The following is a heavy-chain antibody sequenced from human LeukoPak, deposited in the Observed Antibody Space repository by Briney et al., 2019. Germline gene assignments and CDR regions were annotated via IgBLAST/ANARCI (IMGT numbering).Heavy chain of an antibody. CDR3: TGVYSSLWYKWFDP. Sequence: SETLSLTCTVSGASMSSDDYYWTWIRPPAGGGLEWIGRIFTSGFTDYNPSLRSRVTISLDTSKNQFSLDLSSVTAADTAVYFCTGVYSSLWYKWFDPWGQGTLVTVSS. D-gene: IGHD4-11*01. CDR2: IFTSGFT. CDR1: GASMSSDDYY. J-gene: IGHJ5*02. V-gene: IGHV4-61*02.